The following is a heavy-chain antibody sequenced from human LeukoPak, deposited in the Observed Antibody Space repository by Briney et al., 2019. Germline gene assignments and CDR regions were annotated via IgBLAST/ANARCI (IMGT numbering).Heavy chain of an antibody. J-gene: IGHJ4*02. Sequence: PSETLSLTCAVDGGSFSGYYWSWIRQPPGKGLEWIGEINHSGSTNYNPSLKSRVTISVDTSKNQFSLKLSSVTAADTAVYYCASLTTVTYDFDYWGQGTLVTVSS. V-gene: IGHV4-34*01. D-gene: IGHD4-17*01. CDR3: ASLTTVTYDFDY. CDR2: INHSGST. CDR1: GGSFSGYY.